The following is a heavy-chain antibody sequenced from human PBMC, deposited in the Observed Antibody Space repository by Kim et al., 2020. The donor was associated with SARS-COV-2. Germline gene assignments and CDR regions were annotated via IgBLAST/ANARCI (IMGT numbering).Heavy chain of an antibody. CDR3: AMASGSYLLVDY. CDR2: IYYSGST. CDR1: GGSISSYY. Sequence: SETLSLTCTVSGGSISSYYWSWIRQPPGKGLEWIGYIYYSGSTNYNPSLKSRVTISVDTSKNQFSLKLSSVTAADTAVYYCAMASGSYLLVDYWGQGTLVTVSS. V-gene: IGHV4-59*01. J-gene: IGHJ4*02. D-gene: IGHD1-26*01.